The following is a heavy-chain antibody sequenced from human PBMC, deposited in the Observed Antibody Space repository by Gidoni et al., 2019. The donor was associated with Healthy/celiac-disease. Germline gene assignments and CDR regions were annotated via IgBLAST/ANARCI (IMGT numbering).Heavy chain of an antibody. CDR3: AALGQQLVPDYYYYGMDV. V-gene: IGHV3-43*01. CDR1: GFTFDDYT. D-gene: IGHD6-13*01. CDR2: ISWDGGST. Sequence: EVQLVESGGVVVQPGGSLRLSCAASGFTFDDYTMHWVRQAPGKGLEWVSLISWDGGSTYYADSVKGRFTISRDNSKNSLYLQMNSLRTEDTALYYCAALGQQLVPDYYYYGMDVWGQGTTVTVSS. J-gene: IGHJ6*02.